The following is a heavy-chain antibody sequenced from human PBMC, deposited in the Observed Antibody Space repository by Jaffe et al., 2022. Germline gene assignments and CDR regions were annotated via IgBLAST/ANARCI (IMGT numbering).Heavy chain of an antibody. CDR1: GFTFDDYA. J-gene: IGHJ6*04. Sequence: EVQLVESGGGLVQPGRSLRLSCAASGFTFDDYAMHWVRQAPGKGLEWVSGISWNSGSIGYADSVKGRFTISRDNAKNSLYLQMNSLRAEDTALYYCAKWTASSSWSSGMDVWGKGTTVTVSS. CDR2: ISWNSGSI. V-gene: IGHV3-9*01. CDR3: AKWTASSSWSSGMDV. D-gene: IGHD6-13*01.